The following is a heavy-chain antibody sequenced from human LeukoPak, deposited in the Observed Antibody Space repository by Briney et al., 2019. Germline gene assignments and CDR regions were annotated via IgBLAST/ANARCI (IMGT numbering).Heavy chain of an antibody. D-gene: IGHD3-3*01. CDR2: TYYRSNWYN. V-gene: IGHV6-1*01. CDR3: ARDPEWVYDTFDV. CDR1: GDSVSSYSAG. Sequence: SQTLSLTCAISGDSVSSYSAGWNWIRQSPSRGLEWLGRTYYRSNWYNDYAGSLRGRITINPDTSRNQFSLHLSSVTPDDTAVYYCARDPEWVYDTFDVWGQGTVVTVSS. J-gene: IGHJ3*01.